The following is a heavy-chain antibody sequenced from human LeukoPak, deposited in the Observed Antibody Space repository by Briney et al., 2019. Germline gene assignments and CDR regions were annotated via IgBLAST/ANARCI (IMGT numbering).Heavy chain of an antibody. V-gene: IGHV3-53*05. CDR2: IYSGGST. D-gene: IGHD3-16*02. CDR1: GFTVSSNY. Sequence: PGGSLRLSCAASGFTVSSNYMSWVRQAPGKGLEWVSVIYSGGSTYYADSVKGRFTISRDNAKNSLYLQMNSLRAEDTALYYCAKSLETDYFDYWGQGTLVTVSS. J-gene: IGHJ4*02. CDR3: AKSLETDYFDY.